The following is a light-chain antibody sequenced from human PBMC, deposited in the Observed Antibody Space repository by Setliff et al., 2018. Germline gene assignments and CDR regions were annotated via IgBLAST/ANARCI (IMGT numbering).Light chain of an antibody. V-gene: IGLV2-14*03. CDR1: GRDVGSYDL. CDR2: AVS. Sequence: QSALTQPASVSGSPGQSITISCSGTGRDVGSYDLVSWYQQHPGKAPKLIIYAVSDRPSGVSHRFSGSKSGNTAYLTISGLRTEDEADYYCNAYSADTTDVFGSGTMVTVL. CDR3: NAYSADTTDV. J-gene: IGLJ1*01.